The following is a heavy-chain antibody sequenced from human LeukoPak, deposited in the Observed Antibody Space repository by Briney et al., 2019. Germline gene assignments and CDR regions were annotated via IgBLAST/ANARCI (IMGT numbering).Heavy chain of an antibody. J-gene: IGHJ4*02. Sequence: KSSQTLSLTCTVSGGSISSGGYSWSWIRQPPGKGLEWIGYIYHSGSTYYNPSLKSRVTISVDRSKNQFSLKLSSVTAADTAVYYCARGGLVRYPYYFDYWGQGTLVTVSS. CDR1: GGSISSGGYS. V-gene: IGHV4-30-2*01. D-gene: IGHD3/OR15-3a*01. CDR3: ARGGLVRYPYYFDY. CDR2: IYHSGST.